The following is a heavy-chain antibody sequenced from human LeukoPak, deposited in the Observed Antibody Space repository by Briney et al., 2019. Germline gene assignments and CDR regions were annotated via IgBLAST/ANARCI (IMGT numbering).Heavy chain of an antibody. CDR1: GFTFSSYE. D-gene: IGHD1-26*01. CDR3: ARVEDSGSYYPFLYYYYYYMDV. J-gene: IGHJ6*03. CDR2: NSSSGSTI. V-gene: IGHV3-48*03. Sequence: GGSLRLSCAASGFTFSSYEMNWVRQAPGEGLEWVSYNSSSGSTIYYADSVKGRFTISRDNAKNSLYLQMNSLRAEDTALYYCARVEDSGSYYPFLYYYYYYMDVWGKGTTVTVSS.